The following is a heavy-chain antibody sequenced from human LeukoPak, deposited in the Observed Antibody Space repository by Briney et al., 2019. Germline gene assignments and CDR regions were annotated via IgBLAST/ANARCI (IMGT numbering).Heavy chain of an antibody. CDR2: ISSSSSYI. D-gene: IGHD3-22*01. CDR1: GFTFSSYS. V-gene: IGHV3-21*01. CDR3: ARDPNYYDCSGVNAFDI. J-gene: IGHJ3*02. Sequence: PGGSLRLSCAASGFTFSSYSMNWVRQAPGRGLEWVSSISSSSSYIYYADSVKGRFTISRDNAKNSLYLQMNSLRAEDTAVYYCARDPNYYDCSGVNAFDIWGQGTMVTVSS.